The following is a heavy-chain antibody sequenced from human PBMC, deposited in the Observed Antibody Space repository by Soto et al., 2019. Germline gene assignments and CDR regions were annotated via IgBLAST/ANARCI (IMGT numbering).Heavy chain of an antibody. V-gene: IGHV3-9*01. D-gene: IGHD2-2*01. Sequence: EVELVESGGGLGQPGRSLRLSCAASGFTLFDYAMHWVRQAPGKGLEWVAGISWNGGPIGYADSVKGRFTIARDNAKNSLYLQMNGLRAEDTVLYYCVKDGYCSSTSCYGHDFDYWGQGTVVIVSS. CDR2: ISWNGGPI. J-gene: IGHJ4*02. CDR3: VKDGYCSSTSCYGHDFDY. CDR1: GFTLFDYA.